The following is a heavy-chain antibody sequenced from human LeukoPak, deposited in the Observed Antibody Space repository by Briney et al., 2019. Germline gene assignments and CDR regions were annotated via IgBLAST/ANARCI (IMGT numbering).Heavy chain of an antibody. CDR1: GGSISSGGYY. D-gene: IGHD3-3*01. J-gene: IGHJ4*02. Sequence: SETLSLTCTVSGGSISSGGYYWSWIRQHPGKGLEWIGYIYYGGSTYYNPSLKSRVTISVDTSKNQFSLKLSSVTAADTAVYYCARDFGVAIFDYWGQGTLVTVSS. CDR2: IYYGGST. V-gene: IGHV4-31*03. CDR3: ARDFGVAIFDY.